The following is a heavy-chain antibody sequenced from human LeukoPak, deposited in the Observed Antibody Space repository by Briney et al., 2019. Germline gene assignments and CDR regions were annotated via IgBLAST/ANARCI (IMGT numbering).Heavy chain of an antibody. CDR3: AREVTAMVTSFFDY. CDR2: ISYDGSNK. CDR1: GFTFSSYA. D-gene: IGHD5-18*01. Sequence: GGSLRLSCAASGFTFSSYAMHWVRQAPGKGLEWVAVISYDGSNKYYADSVKGRFTISRDNSKNTLYLQMNSLRAEDTAVYYCAREVTAMVTSFFDYWGQGTLVTVSS. V-gene: IGHV3-30-3*01. J-gene: IGHJ4*02.